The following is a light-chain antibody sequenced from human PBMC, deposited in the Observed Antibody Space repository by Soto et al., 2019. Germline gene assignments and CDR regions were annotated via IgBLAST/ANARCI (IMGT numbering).Light chain of an antibody. Sequence: QSVLTQPASGTGYPGQSITISCTGTSSDVGGYNYVSWYQQHPGKAPKFMIYDVSNRPSGVSNRFSGSKSGNTASLTISGLQAEDEADYYCSSYTTSNTRQIVFGTGTKSPS. CDR2: DVS. V-gene: IGLV2-14*01. J-gene: IGLJ1*01. CDR3: SSYTTSNTRQIV. CDR1: SSDVGGYNY.